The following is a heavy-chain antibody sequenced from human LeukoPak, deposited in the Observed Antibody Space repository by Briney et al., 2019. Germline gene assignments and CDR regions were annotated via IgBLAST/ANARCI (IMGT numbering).Heavy chain of an antibody. Sequence: GGSLRLSCAASGFTFSTYTMHWVRQTPGKGVEWVAFISYDGNNKYYADSVKGRFTISRDNSKNTLYLQMSSLRAEDTAVYFCARDRTVGANFDCWGQGTLVTVSS. V-gene: IGHV3-30-3*01. CDR1: GFTFSTYT. CDR2: ISYDGNNK. CDR3: ARDRTVGANFDC. J-gene: IGHJ4*02. D-gene: IGHD1-26*01.